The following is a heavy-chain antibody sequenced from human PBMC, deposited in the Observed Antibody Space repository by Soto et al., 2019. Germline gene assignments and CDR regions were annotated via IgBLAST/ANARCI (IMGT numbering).Heavy chain of an antibody. CDR3: ARDEEWLVHGSGYNWFDP. D-gene: IGHD6-19*01. J-gene: IGHJ5*02. V-gene: IGHV6-1*01. Sequence: SQTLSLTCAISGDSVSSNSAAWNWIRQSPSRGLEWLGRTYYRSKWYNDYAVSVKSRITINPDTSKNQFSLQLNSVTPEDTAVYYCARDEEWLVHGSGYNWFDPWGQGTLVTVSS. CDR2: TYYRSKWYN. CDR1: GDSVSSNSAA.